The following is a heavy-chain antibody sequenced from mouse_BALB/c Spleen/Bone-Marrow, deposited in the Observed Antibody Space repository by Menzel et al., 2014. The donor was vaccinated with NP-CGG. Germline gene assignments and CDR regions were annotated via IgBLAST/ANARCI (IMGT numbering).Heavy chain of an antibody. J-gene: IGHJ2*01. V-gene: IGHV3-5*02. CDR2: IYYSGTI. D-gene: IGHD3-3*01. CDR3: ARDGGDVDFDY. Sequence: EVKLVESGPGLVKPSQTVSLTCTVTGISITTGDYRRSWIRQFPGNKLEWIGYIYYSGTITYNPSLTSRTTITRDTSKNQFFLEMNSLTAEDTATYYCARDGGDVDFDYWGQGTTLTVSS. CDR1: GISITTGDYR.